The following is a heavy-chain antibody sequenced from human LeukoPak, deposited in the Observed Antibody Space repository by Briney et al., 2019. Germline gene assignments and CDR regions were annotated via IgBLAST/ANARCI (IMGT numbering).Heavy chain of an antibody. CDR1: GYTFTGYY. CDR3: ARNYCSSTSCQGWDAFDI. D-gene: IGHD2-2*01. Sequence: ASVKASCKASGYTFTGYYMHWVRQAPGQGLEWMGWINPNSGGTNYAQKFQGWVTMTRDTSISTAYMELSRLRSDDTAVYYCARNYCSSTSCQGWDAFDIWGQGTMVTVSS. CDR2: INPNSGGT. V-gene: IGHV1-2*04. J-gene: IGHJ3*02.